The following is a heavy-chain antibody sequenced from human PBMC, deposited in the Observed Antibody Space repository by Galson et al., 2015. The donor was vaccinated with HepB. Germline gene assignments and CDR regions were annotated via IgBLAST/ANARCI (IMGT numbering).Heavy chain of an antibody. V-gene: IGHV1-8*01. Sequence: SVKVSCKASGYTFTSYDINWVRQAAGQGLEWMGWMNPNSGNTGYAQKFQGRVTMTRNTSISTAYMELSSLRSEDTAVYYCARGFKGRRVGDIVAKRAFDIWGQGTMVTVSS. D-gene: IGHD5-12*01. CDR3: ARGFKGRRVGDIVAKRAFDI. CDR1: GYTFTSYD. J-gene: IGHJ3*02. CDR2: MNPNSGNT.